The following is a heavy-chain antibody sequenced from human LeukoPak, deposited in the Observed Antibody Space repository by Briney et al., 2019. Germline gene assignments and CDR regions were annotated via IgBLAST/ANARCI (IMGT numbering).Heavy chain of an antibody. J-gene: IGHJ4*02. CDR2: ISYDGSNK. CDR1: GFTFSSYG. CDR3: AKDRQIKKYYYDSSGSFDY. Sequence: GRSLRLSCAASGFTFSSYGMHWVRQAPGKGLEWVAVISYDGSNKYYADSVKGRFTISRDNSKNTLYLQMNSLRAEDTAVYYCAKDRQIKKYYYDSSGSFDYWGQGTLVTVSS. V-gene: IGHV3-30*18. D-gene: IGHD3-22*01.